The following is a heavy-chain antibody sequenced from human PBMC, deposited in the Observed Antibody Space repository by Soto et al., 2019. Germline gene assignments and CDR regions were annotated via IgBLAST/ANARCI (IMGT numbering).Heavy chain of an antibody. CDR3: AKGGLSTTYYFDY. D-gene: IGHD1-1*01. J-gene: IGHJ4*02. CDR1: GFTFSNYA. Sequence: EVQLLESGGGLVQPGGSLRLTCAASGFTFSNYAMTWVRQAPGKGLEWVSAISSSGGGTYYADFVKGRFTISRDNSKNTLSLQVNSLRVEDTAIYYCAKGGLSTTYYFDYWGQGTLVTVSS. CDR2: ISSSGGGT. V-gene: IGHV3-23*01.